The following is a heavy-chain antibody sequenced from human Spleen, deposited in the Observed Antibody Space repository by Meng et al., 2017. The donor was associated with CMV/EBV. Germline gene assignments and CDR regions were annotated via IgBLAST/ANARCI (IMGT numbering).Heavy chain of an antibody. CDR2: ISAYNGNT. CDR1: GYTFTTYS. Sequence: GESLKISCKASGYTFTTYSITWVRQAPGQGLECMGWISAYNGNTNYAQKFQGRVTMTTDTSTSTAYMELRSLRSDDTAVYYCARDWIVVGAPGPFDYWGQGTLVTVSS. D-gene: IGHD1-26*01. J-gene: IGHJ4*02. V-gene: IGHV1-18*01. CDR3: ARDWIVVGAPGPFDY.